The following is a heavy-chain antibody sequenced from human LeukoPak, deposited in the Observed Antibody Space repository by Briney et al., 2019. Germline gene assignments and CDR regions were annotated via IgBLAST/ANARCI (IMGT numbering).Heavy chain of an antibody. J-gene: IGHJ4*02. Sequence: PGGSLRLSCAASGFTFSSSSLNWVRQAPGKGLEWVSYISSSSYTIYYADSVKGRFTISRDNAKNSLYLQINGLRAEDTAVYYCAREEYGGDSGAFDFWGQGTLVTVSS. CDR3: AREEYGGDSGAFDF. D-gene: IGHD2-21*02. CDR1: GFTFSSSS. V-gene: IGHV3-48*04. CDR2: ISSSSYTI.